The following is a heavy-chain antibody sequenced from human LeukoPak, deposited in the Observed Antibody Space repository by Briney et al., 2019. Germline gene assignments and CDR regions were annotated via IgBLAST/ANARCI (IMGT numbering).Heavy chain of an antibody. CDR1: GFTFSSYG. V-gene: IGHV3-23*01. CDR3: ARVITYYYDSSGQDLDY. D-gene: IGHD3-22*01. J-gene: IGHJ4*02. Sequence: GGSLRLSCAASGFTFSSYGMSWVRQAPGKGLEWVSAISGSGGSTYYADSVKGRFTISRDNSKNTLYLQMNSLRAEDTAVYYCARVITYYYDSSGQDLDYWGQGTLVTVSS. CDR2: ISGSGGST.